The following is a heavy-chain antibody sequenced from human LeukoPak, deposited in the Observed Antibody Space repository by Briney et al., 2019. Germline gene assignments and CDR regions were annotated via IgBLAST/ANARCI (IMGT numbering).Heavy chain of an antibody. J-gene: IGHJ4*02. D-gene: IGHD5-12*01. CDR2: INHSGST. CDR3: AREIVARKSGFGY. Sequence: SETLSLTCTVSGGSISSSSYYWGWIRQPPGKGLEWIGEINHSGSTNYNPSLKSRVTISVDTSKNQFSLKLSSVTAADTAVYYCAREIVARKSGFGYWGQGTLVTVSS. CDR1: GGSISSSSYY. V-gene: IGHV4-39*07.